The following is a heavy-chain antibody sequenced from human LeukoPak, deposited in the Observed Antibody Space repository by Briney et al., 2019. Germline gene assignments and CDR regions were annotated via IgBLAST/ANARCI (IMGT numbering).Heavy chain of an antibody. Sequence: ASVKVSCKASGYTFTSYGISWVRQAPGQGLEWMGWISAYNGNTNYAQKLQGRVTMTTDTSTSTAYMEQRSLRSDDTAVYYCARDRVLHSMAQDAFDIWGQGTMVTVSS. CDR2: ISAYNGNT. J-gene: IGHJ3*02. CDR1: GYTFTSYG. V-gene: IGHV1-18*01. D-gene: IGHD2/OR15-2a*01. CDR3: ARDRVLHSMAQDAFDI.